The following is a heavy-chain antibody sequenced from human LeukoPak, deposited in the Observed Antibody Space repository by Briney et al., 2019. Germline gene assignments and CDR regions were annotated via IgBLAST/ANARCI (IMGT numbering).Heavy chain of an antibody. D-gene: IGHD5-12*01. CDR2: INYSGST. J-gene: IGHJ4*02. CDR1: GGSISDYY. V-gene: IGHV4-59*08. CDR3: ARRVGTMQPFDY. Sequence: LETLSLTCTVSGGSISDYYWSWIRQPPGKGLEGIGYINYSGSTNYNPSLKSRVTISVDTSNNQFPLMLSSVTAADTAVYYCARRVGTMQPFDYWGQGALVTVSS.